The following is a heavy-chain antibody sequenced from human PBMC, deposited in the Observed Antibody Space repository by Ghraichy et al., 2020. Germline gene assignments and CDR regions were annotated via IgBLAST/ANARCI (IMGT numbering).Heavy chain of an antibody. CDR3: AKYTVTESLGDF. CDR2: ISAGGTT. Sequence: GGSLRLSCGASGFTFRTCAMGWVRQAPGKGLEWVSGISAGGTTVYAKSVKGRFTISRDNSKDTVSLQMNGLRVEDTAVYYCAKYTVTESLGDFWGQGTLVTVSS. V-gene: IGHV3-23*01. D-gene: IGHD4-17*01. CDR1: GFTFRTCA. J-gene: IGHJ4*02.